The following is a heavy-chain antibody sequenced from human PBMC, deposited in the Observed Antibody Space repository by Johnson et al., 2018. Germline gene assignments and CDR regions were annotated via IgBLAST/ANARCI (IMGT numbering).Heavy chain of an antibody. V-gene: IGHV3-30-3*01. CDR2: ISYDGSEK. J-gene: IGHJ3*02. CDR1: GFTFSRYS. CDR3: ASTGYSDSSGYHGAFDI. Sequence: QVQLVQSGGGVVQPGNSLRISCVASGFTFSRYSMQWVRQAPGKGLEWVAVISYDGSEKYYGDSVKGRFTISRDNSKSTLYLQMNGLRADDTALYYCASTGYSDSSGYHGAFDIWGQGTMVTVSS. D-gene: IGHD3-22*01.